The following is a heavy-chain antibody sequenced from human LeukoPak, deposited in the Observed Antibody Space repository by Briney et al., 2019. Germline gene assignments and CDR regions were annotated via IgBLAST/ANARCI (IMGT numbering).Heavy chain of an antibody. CDR3: VRDVWGDRDSFFDS. CDR2: IDSDGRSRTSP. V-gene: IGHV3-74*01. Sequence: SGGSLRLSHAPAGFTFSSYWMHWVRQVPGKGRQWVARIDSDGRSRTSPSYAESVKGRFTISRDNAQNTLYLQMNSLRAEDTAVYYCVRDVWGDRDSFFDSWGQGTPVTVSS. J-gene: IGHJ4*02. D-gene: IGHD2-21*01. CDR1: GFTFSSYW.